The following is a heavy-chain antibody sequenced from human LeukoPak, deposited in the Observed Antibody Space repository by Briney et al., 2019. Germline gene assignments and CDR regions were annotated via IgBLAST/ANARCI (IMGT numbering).Heavy chain of an antibody. Sequence: ASETLSLTCTVSGGSISSYYWSWIRQPPGKGLEWIGCIYYSGSTNYNPSLKSRVTISVDTSRNQLSLQLTSVTAADTAVYYCARQTFGVLYFDSWGQGTLVIVSS. CDR1: GGSISSYY. CDR2: IYYSGST. V-gene: IGHV4-59*08. D-gene: IGHD3-10*01. J-gene: IGHJ4*02. CDR3: ARQTFGVLYFDS.